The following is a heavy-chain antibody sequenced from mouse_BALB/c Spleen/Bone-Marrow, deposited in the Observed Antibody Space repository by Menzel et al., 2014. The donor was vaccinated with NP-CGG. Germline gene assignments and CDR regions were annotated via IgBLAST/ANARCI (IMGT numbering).Heavy chain of an antibody. CDR2: INPSNGRT. CDR3: ARCPHYYGCSWGNFDY. J-gene: IGHJ2*01. D-gene: IGHD1-1*01. Sequence: VQLQQSGAELVKPGASVKLSCKASGYTFTSYWMHWVKQRPGQGLEWIGEINPSNGRTNYNEKFKSKATLTVDKSSSTAYMQLSSLTSEDSAVYYCARCPHYYGCSWGNFDYWGQGTTLTVSS. CDR1: GYTFTSYW. V-gene: IGHV1S81*02.